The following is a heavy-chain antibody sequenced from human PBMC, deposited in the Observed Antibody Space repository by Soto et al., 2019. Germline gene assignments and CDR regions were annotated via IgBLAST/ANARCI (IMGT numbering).Heavy chain of an antibody. CDR3: AGDSSGWYYFDY. D-gene: IGHD6-19*01. CDR2: IIPILGIA. Sequence: QVQLVQSGAEVKKPGSSVKVSCKAYGGTFSSYTISWVRQAPGQGLEWMGRIIPILGIANYAQKFQGRVTITADKSTSTAYMELSSLRSEDTAVYYCAGDSSGWYYFDYWGQGTLVTVSS. CDR1: GGTFSSYT. V-gene: IGHV1-69*02. J-gene: IGHJ4*02.